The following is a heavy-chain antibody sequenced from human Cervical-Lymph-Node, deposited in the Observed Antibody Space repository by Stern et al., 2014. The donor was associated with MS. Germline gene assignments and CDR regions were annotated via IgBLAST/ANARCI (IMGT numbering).Heavy chain of an antibody. CDR2: IITNNGNP. Sequence: QVQLVQSWSELKKPGASVNVSCRASGYTFTTYAMNWVRQAPGQGLEWMGRIITNNGNPTYAQGFTGRFVFSLDTSVSTAYLQISSLKAEDTAVYYCARGHDFWSGYYMSPDVWGQGTTVTVSS. J-gene: IGHJ6*02. V-gene: IGHV7-4-1*02. CDR1: GYTFTTYA. D-gene: IGHD3-3*01. CDR3: ARGHDFWSGYYMSPDV.